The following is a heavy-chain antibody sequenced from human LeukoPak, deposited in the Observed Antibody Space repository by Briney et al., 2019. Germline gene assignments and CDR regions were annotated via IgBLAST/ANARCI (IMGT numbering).Heavy chain of an antibody. D-gene: IGHD3-10*01. Sequence: ASVKVSCKASGYTFTSYAMNWVRQAPGQGLEWMGWINTNTGNPTYAQGFTGRFVFSLDTSVSTAYLQICSLKAEDTAVYYCARDQAYYGSGTYYNPYFDYWGQGTLVTVSS. J-gene: IGHJ4*02. V-gene: IGHV7-4-1*01. CDR2: INTNTGNP. CDR3: ARDQAYYGSGTYYNPYFDY. CDR1: GYTFTSYA.